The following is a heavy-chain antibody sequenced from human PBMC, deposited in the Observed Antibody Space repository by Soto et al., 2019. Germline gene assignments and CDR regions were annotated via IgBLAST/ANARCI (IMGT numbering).Heavy chain of an antibody. Sequence: PGGSLRLSCAASGFTFSSYGMHWVRQAPGKGLEWVAVIWYDGSNKYYADSVKGRFTISRDNFKNTLYLQMNSLRAEDTAVYYCAKLESGPRAYFDYWGQGTLVTVSS. D-gene: IGHD3-3*01. CDR1: GFTFSSYG. J-gene: IGHJ4*02. CDR2: IWYDGSNK. V-gene: IGHV3-33*06. CDR3: AKLESGPRAYFDY.